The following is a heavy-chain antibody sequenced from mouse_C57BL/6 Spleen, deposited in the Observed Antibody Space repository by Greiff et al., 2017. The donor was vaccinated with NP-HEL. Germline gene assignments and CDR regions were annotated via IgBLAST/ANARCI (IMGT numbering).Heavy chain of an antibody. Sequence: DVKLVESGGGLVKPGGSLKLSCAASGFTFSSYAMSWVRQTPEKRLEWVATISDGGSYTYYPDNVKGRFTISRDNAKNNLYLQMSHLKSEDTAMYYCARAGDYDGFAYWGQGTLVTVSA. V-gene: IGHV5-4*03. CDR1: GFTFSSYA. CDR2: ISDGGSYT. J-gene: IGHJ3*01. D-gene: IGHD2-4*01. CDR3: ARAGDYDGFAY.